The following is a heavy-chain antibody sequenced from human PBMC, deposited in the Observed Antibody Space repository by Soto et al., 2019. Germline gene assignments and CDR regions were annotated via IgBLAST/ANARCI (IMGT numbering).Heavy chain of an antibody. D-gene: IGHD2-2*01. Sequence: QVKLVQSGGEVKRPGASVKVSCKTSGYTFSNYGITWVRQAPGQPLEWLGWISLYSDGTNYAQKFQGRVSMTTDTSTTTAYMERRSLRSDDTAVYYCARVVPGAEAWFGPWGQGTLVTVSS. CDR2: ISLYSDGT. J-gene: IGHJ5*02. CDR3: ARVVPGAEAWFGP. V-gene: IGHV1-18*01. CDR1: GYTFSNYG.